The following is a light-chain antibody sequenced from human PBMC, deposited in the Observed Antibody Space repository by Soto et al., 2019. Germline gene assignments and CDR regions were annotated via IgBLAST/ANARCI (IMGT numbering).Light chain of an antibody. CDR1: QGISSY. V-gene: IGKV1-9*01. CDR2: AAS. CDR3: QQLNSYPLT. Sequence: DIQLTKSPSFLSASVGDRVTITCRASQGISSYLAWYQQKPGKAPKLLIYAASTLQSGVSSRFSGSGSGTEFTLTISSLQPEDFATYYCQQLNSYPLTFGQGTKVDIK. J-gene: IGKJ1*01.